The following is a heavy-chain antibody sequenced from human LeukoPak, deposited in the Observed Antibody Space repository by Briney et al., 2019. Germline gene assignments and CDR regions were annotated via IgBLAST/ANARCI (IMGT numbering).Heavy chain of an antibody. CDR1: GFTVSNVW. CDR2: IKSNSRGRKS. Sequence: GGSLRLSCAASGFTVSNVWMTWVRQAPGKGLEWVGRIKSNSRGRKSDYAVPVRGRFTIAIDDSKNTLQMQRHSRKTEGADAFYCTSTLGYWGRGTLVTVSS. CDR3: TSTLGY. J-gene: IGHJ4*02. D-gene: IGHD3-16*01. V-gene: IGHV3-15*01.